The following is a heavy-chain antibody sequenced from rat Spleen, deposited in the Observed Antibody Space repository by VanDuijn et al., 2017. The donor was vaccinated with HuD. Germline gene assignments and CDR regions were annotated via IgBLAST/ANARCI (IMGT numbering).Heavy chain of an antibody. Sequence: EVQLQESGPGLVKPSQSLSLTCSVTGYSITSNYWGWIRKFPGNKMEWMGYISYSGSTSYNPSLKSRISTTRDTSKNQFFLQLNSVTTEDTATYYCARYRTTDYYYDYVMDAWGQGASVTVSS. D-gene: IGHD1-6*01. J-gene: IGHJ4*01. CDR2: ISYSGST. CDR1: GYSITSNY. CDR3: ARYRTTDYYYDYVMDA. V-gene: IGHV3-1*01.